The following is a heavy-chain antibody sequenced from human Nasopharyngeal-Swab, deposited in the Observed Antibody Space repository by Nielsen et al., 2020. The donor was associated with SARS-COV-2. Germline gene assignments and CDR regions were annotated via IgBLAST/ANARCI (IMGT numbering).Heavy chain of an antibody. D-gene: IGHD1-26*01. V-gene: IGHV3-43*02. Sequence: GGSLRLSCAASGFTFDGYAMHWVRQAPGKGLEWVSLISGDGGSTYYADSVKGRLTISRDNSKNSLYLQMNSLRTEDTALYYCAKDSEVGATWDAFDIWGQGTMVTVSS. CDR3: AKDSEVGATWDAFDI. CDR2: ISGDGGST. J-gene: IGHJ3*02. CDR1: GFTFDGYA.